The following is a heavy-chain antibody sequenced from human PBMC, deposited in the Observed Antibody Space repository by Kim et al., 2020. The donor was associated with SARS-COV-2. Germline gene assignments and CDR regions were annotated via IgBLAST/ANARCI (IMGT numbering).Heavy chain of an antibody. V-gene: IGHV3-21*01. J-gene: IGHJ5*02. CDR1: GFTFSSYS. CDR3: AREGGEWREWWFDP. Sequence: GGSLRLSCAASGFTFSSYSMNWVRQAPGKGLEWVSSISSSSSYIYYADSVKGRFTISRDNAKNSLYLQMNSLRAEDTAVYYCAREGGEWREWWFDPWGQGTLVTVSS. CDR2: ISSSSSYI. D-gene: IGHD3-3*01.